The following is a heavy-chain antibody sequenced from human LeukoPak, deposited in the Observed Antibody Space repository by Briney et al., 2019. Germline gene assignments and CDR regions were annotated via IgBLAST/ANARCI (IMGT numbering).Heavy chain of an antibody. J-gene: IGHJ4*02. D-gene: IGHD3-22*01. CDR2: IYTSGST. Sequence: SQTLSLTCTVSGGSISSGSYYWSWIRQPAGKGLEWIGRIYTSGSTNYNPSLKSRVTISVDTSKNQFSLKLSSVTAADTAVYYCARVGSGYSYYFDYWGQGTLVTVSS. CDR3: ARVGSGYSYYFDY. CDR1: GGSISSGSYY. V-gene: IGHV4-61*02.